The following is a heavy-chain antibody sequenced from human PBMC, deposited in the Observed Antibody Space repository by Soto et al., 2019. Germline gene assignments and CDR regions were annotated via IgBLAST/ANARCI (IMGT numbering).Heavy chain of an antibody. J-gene: IGHJ3*02. D-gene: IGHD3-22*01. Sequence: ASVEVSCKASGGTFSSYAMSWVRQAPGQGLEWMGGIIPIFGTANDAQKFQGRVTITTDESTSTAYMELSSLRSEDTAVYYCARDSSGYYPDAFDIWGQGTMVTVSS. V-gene: IGHV1-69*05. CDR1: GGTFSSYA. CDR3: ARDSSGYYPDAFDI. CDR2: IIPIFGTA.